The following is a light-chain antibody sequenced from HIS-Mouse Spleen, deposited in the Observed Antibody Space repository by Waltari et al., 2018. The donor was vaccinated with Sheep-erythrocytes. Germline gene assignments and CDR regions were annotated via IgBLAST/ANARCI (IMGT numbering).Light chain of an antibody. Sequence: QSALTQPASVSGSPGQSITISCTGTSSDVGSYNLVSWYQQHPGKAPKLMIYEGSNRPSGVSNRFSGSKSGNTASLTISGLQAEDEADYYCCSYAGSITPWVFGGGTKLTVL. V-gene: IGLV2-23*01. CDR2: EGS. CDR3: CSYAGSITPWV. J-gene: IGLJ3*02. CDR1: SSDVGSYNL.